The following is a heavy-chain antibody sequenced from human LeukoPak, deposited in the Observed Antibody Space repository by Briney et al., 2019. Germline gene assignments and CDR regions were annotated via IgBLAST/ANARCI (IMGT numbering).Heavy chain of an antibody. V-gene: IGHV5-10-1*01. CDR1: GYSFTTYW. J-gene: IGHJ4*02. CDR3: ARASSTLYADY. Sequence: GESLKISCKGSGYSFTTYWIGWVRQMPGKGLEWMGTIVPSDSYTSYSPSFQGHVTISADKSISTAYLQWSGLKASDSAIYYCARASSTLYADYWGQGTLVTVSS. CDR2: IVPSDSYT. D-gene: IGHD2-2*01.